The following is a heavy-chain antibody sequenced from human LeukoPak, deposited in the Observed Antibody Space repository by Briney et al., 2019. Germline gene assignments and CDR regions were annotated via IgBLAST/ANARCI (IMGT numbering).Heavy chain of an antibody. J-gene: IGHJ4*02. CDR2: IKQDGSEK. Sequence: GGSLRLSCTTSGFTFSSNGMHWVRQAPGKGLEWVANIKQDGSEKYYVDSVKGRFTISRDNAKNSLYLQMNSLRAEDTAVYYCAREWFGYFDYWGQGTLVTVSS. CDR3: AREWFGYFDY. D-gene: IGHD3-10*01. V-gene: IGHV3-7*01. CDR1: GFTFSSNG.